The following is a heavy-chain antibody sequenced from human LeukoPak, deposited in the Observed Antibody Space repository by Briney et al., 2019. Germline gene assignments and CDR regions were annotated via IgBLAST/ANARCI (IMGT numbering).Heavy chain of an antibody. CDR1: GFSVSRHH. J-gene: IGHJ3*02. V-gene: IGHV3-66*01. CDR2: IYTGGRT. Sequence: GGSLRLSCAASGFSVSRHHMSWIRQAPGKGLEWVSLIYTGGRTYYADSVKGRFTFSSDNPKKTLYLQMNSLRAEDTAVYYCARGVVDGNNYSYCAFDIWGQGTTVTVSS. CDR3: ARGVVDGNNYSYCAFDI. D-gene: IGHD3-22*01.